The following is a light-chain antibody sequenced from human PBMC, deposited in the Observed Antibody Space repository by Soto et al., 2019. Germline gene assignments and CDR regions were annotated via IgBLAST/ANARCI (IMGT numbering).Light chain of an antibody. CDR2: DVS. Sequence: QSALTQPRSVSGSPGQSVTISCTGTSSDVGGYNYVSWYQQHPGKAPKLMIYDVSKRPSGVPDRFSGSKSGNTASLTISGLRAEDEADYYCCSYAGSYTFEIGGGTKVTVL. V-gene: IGLV2-11*01. J-gene: IGLJ2*01. CDR3: CSYAGSYTFE. CDR1: SSDVGGYNY.